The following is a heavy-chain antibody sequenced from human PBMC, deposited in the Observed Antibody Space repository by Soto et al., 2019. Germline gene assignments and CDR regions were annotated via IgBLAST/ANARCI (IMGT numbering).Heavy chain of an antibody. CDR2: MTPNSGDT. Sequence: ASVKVSCKASGYTFSNDDINWVRQAPGQGLEWMGWMTPNSGDTDHAQKFQGRLTLTRDTSISTAYMELSSLRSEDTAVYYCARGGKYGCFYYFDYWGQGALVTVSS. V-gene: IGHV1-8*01. CDR1: GYTFSNDD. CDR3: ARGGKYGCFYYFDY. D-gene: IGHD3-10*01. J-gene: IGHJ4*02.